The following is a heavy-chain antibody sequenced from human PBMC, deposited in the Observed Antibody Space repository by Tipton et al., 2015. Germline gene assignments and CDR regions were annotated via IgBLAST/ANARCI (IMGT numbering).Heavy chain of an antibody. D-gene: IGHD3-3*01. CDR3: ARDGSDSEGYYYYGVDV. CDR2: VYFSGNT. Sequence: TLSLTCSVSGDSMSRYFWHWVRQSPGKGLEWLGCVYFSGNTYHNPSLKSRVTISLDTSKKQFSLSLTSVTAADSAVYYCARDGSDSEGYYYYGVDVWGQGTTVTVSS. CDR1: GDSMSRYF. J-gene: IGHJ6*02. V-gene: IGHV4-59*01.